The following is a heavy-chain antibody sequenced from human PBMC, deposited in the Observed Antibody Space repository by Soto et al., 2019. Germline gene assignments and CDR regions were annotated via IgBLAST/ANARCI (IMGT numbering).Heavy chain of an antibody. Sequence: QVQLQESGPGLVKPSETLSLTCSVSGDSISNSYWAWIRQPPGKGLEWIGYISYSGSTNYNPSLTSRVTISVHTSRNQFSRSLSSVTPADPAVYFCARARYDLAGYSKGGFYYVDCWGQGTPVTVSS. D-gene: IGHD3-9*01. CDR3: ARARYDLAGYSKGGFYYVDC. CDR1: GDSISNSY. V-gene: IGHV4-59*01. CDR2: ISYSGST. J-gene: IGHJ4*02.